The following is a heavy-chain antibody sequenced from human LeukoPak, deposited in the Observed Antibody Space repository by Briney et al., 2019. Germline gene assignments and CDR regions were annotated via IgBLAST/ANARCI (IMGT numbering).Heavy chain of an antibody. D-gene: IGHD4-17*01. CDR3: ARGQGTVTTH. J-gene: IGHJ4*02. Sequence: SETLSLTCAVYGGSFSGYYWTWIRQPPGKGLEWIGEINHSGSTNYNPSLKSRVTISVDTSKNQFSLKLSSVTAADTAVYYCARGQGTVTTHWGQGTLVTVSS. V-gene: IGHV4-34*01. CDR1: GGSFSGYY. CDR2: INHSGST.